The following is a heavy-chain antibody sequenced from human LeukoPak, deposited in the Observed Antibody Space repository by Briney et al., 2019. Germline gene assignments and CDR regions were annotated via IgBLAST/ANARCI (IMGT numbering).Heavy chain of an antibody. V-gene: IGHV3-53*01. CDR2: IYSHGST. D-gene: IGHD1-14*01. Sequence: PGGSLRLSCAASGFTVSSNYMSWVRQAPGKGLEWVSVIYSHGSTYYADSVKGRFTISRDNSKNTMYLQMNSLRAEDTAVYYWARSGLANPGSWGQGTLVTVSS. CDR1: GFTVSSNY. CDR3: ARSGLANPGS. J-gene: IGHJ5*02.